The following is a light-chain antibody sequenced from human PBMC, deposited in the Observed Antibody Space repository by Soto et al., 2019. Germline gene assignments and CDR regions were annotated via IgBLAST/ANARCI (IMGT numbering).Light chain of an antibody. CDR1: QGISSY. CDR2: AAS. V-gene: IGKV1-9*01. J-gene: IGKJ1*01. Sequence: DIQLTQYPSFMSASVGDRVTITCRASQGISSYLAWYQQKPGKAPKLLIYAASTLQSGVPSRFSGSGSGTGFTLTSRSLQPEECATYSCQQLNSYPRTFGQGTKVEIK. CDR3: QQLNSYPRT.